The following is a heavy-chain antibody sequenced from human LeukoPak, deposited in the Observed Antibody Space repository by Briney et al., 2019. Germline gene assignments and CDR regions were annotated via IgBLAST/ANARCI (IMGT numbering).Heavy chain of an antibody. CDR1: GYTFTSYD. CDR3: VRLPGDNSRRPTDDY. Sequence: GASVKVSCKASGYTFTSYDINWVRQATGQGLEWMGWINPNNGGTKYAQKFQGRVTMTRTTSINTAYMEMSKLRSDDTAVYYCVRLPGDNSRRPTDDYWGQGTLVTVSS. V-gene: IGHV1-2*02. D-gene: IGHD1-14*01. CDR2: INPNNGGT. J-gene: IGHJ4*02.